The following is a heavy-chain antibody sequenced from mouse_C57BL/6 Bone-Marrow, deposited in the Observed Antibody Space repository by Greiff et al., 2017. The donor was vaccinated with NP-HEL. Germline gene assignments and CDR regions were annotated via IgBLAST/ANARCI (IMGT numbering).Heavy chain of an antibody. CDR3: ARRGNYAFAY. CDR1: GYTFTSYW. J-gene: IGHJ3*01. Sequence: QVQLQQPGAELVRPGTSVKLSCKASGYTFTSYWMHWVKQRPGQGLEWIGVIDPSDSYTNYNQKFKGKATLTVDTSSSTAYMQLSSLTSEDSAVYYCARRGNYAFAYWGQGTLVTVSA. CDR2: IDPSDSYT. V-gene: IGHV1-59*01. D-gene: IGHD1-1*01.